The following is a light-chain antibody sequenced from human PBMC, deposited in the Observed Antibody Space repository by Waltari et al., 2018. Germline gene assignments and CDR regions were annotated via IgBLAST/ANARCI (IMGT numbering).Light chain of an antibody. CDR2: YDS. CDR1: HIGSNS. J-gene: IGLJ3*02. V-gene: IGLV3-21*04. Sequence: YVLTQPPSVSVDPGKTARLTCGGEHIGSNSLNWNQQKPGQAPVLVMFYDSDRPSEIPERFSGSNSGNTATLTISWVEAGDEADYHCQVWDDVTDSGVFGGGTKLTVL. CDR3: QVWDDVTDSGV.